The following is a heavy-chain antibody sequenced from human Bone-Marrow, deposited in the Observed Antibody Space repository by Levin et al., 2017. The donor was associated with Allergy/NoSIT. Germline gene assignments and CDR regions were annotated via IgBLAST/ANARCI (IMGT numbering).Heavy chain of an antibody. CDR1: GYTFTSYY. Sequence: GASVKVSCKASGYTFTSYYIHWVRQAPGQGLEWMGIINSSGGTTKYAQKFQGRVTMTRDTSTTSVYMELNSLRAEDTAVYFCARDGKQIAVASTGDFDHWGQGTLVTVSS. CDR2: INSSGGTT. V-gene: IGHV1-46*01. CDR3: ARDGKQIAVASTGDFDH. J-gene: IGHJ4*02. D-gene: IGHD6-19*01.